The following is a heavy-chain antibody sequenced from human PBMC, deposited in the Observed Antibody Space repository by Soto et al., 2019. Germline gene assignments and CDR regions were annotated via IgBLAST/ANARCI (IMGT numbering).Heavy chain of an antibody. J-gene: IGHJ2*01. CDR3: ARTKYGDYVYWYFDL. CDR2: ISAYNGNT. D-gene: IGHD4-17*01. Sequence: QVQLVQSGAEVKKPGASVKVSCKASGYTFTSYGISWVRQAPGQGLEWMGWISAYNGNTNYAQKLQGTVTMTTDTSTSTAYMELRSLRSDDTAVYYCARTKYGDYVYWYFDLWGRGTLVTVSS. CDR1: GYTFTSYG. V-gene: IGHV1-18*01.